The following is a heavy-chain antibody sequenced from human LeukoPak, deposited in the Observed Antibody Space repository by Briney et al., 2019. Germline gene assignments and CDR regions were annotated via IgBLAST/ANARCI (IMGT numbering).Heavy chain of an antibody. CDR1: GFTFNNYW. V-gene: IGHV3-74*01. Sequence: PGGSLRLSCEASGFTFNNYWMHWVRQGPGKGLVWVARISGDGKSTTYADPVKGRFTISRDNSKNTMYLQVNSLRAEDTALYFCARLPVPINDFGDYFDYWGQGILVTVSS. CDR2: ISGDGKST. D-gene: IGHD3/OR15-3a*01. CDR3: ARLPVPINDFGDYFDY. J-gene: IGHJ4*02.